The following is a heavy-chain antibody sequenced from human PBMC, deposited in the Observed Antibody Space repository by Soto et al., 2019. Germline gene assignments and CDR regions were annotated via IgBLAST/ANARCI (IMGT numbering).Heavy chain of an antibody. J-gene: IGHJ6*03. CDR1: GFTFSSYG. D-gene: IGHD4-17*01. V-gene: IGHV3-33*01. Sequence: QVQLVESGGGVVQPGRSLRLSCAASGFTFSSYGMHWVRQAPGKGLEWVAVIWYDGSNKYYADSVKGRFTISRDNSKNTLYLQMNSLRAEDTAVYYCARDGGDYVDYYYYMDVWGKGTTVTVPS. CDR2: IWYDGSNK. CDR3: ARDGGDYVDYYYYMDV.